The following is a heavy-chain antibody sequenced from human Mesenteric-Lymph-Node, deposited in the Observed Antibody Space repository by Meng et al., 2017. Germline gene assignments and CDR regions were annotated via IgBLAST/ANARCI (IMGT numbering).Heavy chain of an antibody. CDR1: GRSFRGYY. CDR3: ARGCLSFVRVFDY. CDR2: INHSGST. Sequence: QVQHQRVGAGVLNPSLLLSLTCAVYGRSFRGYYWSWIRQPPGKGLEWIGEINHSGSTNHNPSLQSRVTISVDTSKNQFSLKLSSVTAADTAVYYCARGCLSFVRVFDYWGQGTLVTVSS. D-gene: IGHD2/OR15-2a*01. J-gene: IGHJ4*02. V-gene: IGHV4-34*01.